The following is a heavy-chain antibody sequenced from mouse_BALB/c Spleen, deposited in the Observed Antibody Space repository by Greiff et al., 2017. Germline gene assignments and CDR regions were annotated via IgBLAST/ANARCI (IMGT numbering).Heavy chain of an antibody. CDR2: INPNNGGT. Sequence: EVQLHQSGPELVKPGASVKIPCKASGYTFTDYNMDWVKQSHGKSLEWIGDINPNNGGTIYNQKFKGKATLTVDKSSSTAYMELRSLTSEDTAVYYCARKDDYDGFAYWGQGTLVTVSA. CDR1: GYTFTDYN. D-gene: IGHD2-4*01. J-gene: IGHJ3*01. V-gene: IGHV1-18*01. CDR3: ARKDDYDGFAY.